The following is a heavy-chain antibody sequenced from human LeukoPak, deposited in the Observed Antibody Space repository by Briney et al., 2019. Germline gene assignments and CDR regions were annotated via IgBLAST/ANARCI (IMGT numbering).Heavy chain of an antibody. CDR1: GFTFSSYG. J-gene: IGHJ4*02. V-gene: IGHV3-33*01. D-gene: IGHD2-15*01. CDR2: IGYDGSNK. CDR3: ARYRYCSGGSCYSPFDY. Sequence: PGGSLRLSCAASGFTFSSYGMHWVRQAPGKGLEWVAFIGYDGSNKYYADSVKGRFTISRDNSKNTLYLQMNSLRAEDTALYYCARYRYCSGGSCYSPFDYWGQGTLVTVSS.